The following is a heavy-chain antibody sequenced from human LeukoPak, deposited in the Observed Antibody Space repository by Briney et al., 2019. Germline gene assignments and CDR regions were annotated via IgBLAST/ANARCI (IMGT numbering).Heavy chain of an antibody. Sequence: PGGSLRLSCAATGFSFRSYWMNWVRQAPGKGLEWLAITKQDGSEKHYKGSVEGRFTISRDNAKNSLHLQMNSLRAEDTAVYYCAGGSGYLITSWGQGTLVTVSS. CDR1: GFSFRSYW. V-gene: IGHV3-7*01. D-gene: IGHD3-9*01. CDR3: AGGSGYLITS. J-gene: IGHJ5*02. CDR2: TKQDGSEK.